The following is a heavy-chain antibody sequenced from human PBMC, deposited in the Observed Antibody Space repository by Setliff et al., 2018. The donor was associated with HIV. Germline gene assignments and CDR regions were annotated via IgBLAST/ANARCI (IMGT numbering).Heavy chain of an antibody. CDR1: DGSFSSDY. CDR2: IYYSGST. J-gene: IGHJ3*02. D-gene: IGHD5-12*01. V-gene: IGHV4-59*01. CDR3: ARAEMATIVAFDI. Sequence: NPSETLSLTCTVSDGSFSSDYWTWIRQTPGKGLEWIGYIYYSGSTKYNPSLTSRVTISVDTSKNHFSPKLTSVTAADTAVYYCARAEMATIVAFDIWGQGTMVTVSS.